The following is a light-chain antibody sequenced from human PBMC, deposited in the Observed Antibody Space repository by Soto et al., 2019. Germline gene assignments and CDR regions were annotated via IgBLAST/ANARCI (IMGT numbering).Light chain of an antibody. CDR3: QQRSKWPLT. CDR2: DAS. CDR1: ESISSY. V-gene: IGKV3D-11*02. Sequence: EIVLTQSPATLSLSPGERATLSCRASESISSYLAWYQQRPGQAPRLLIYDASNRATGIPARFSGSGPGTDFTLAIDTLEPEDFAVYYCQQRSKWPLTFGGGTKVE. J-gene: IGKJ4*01.